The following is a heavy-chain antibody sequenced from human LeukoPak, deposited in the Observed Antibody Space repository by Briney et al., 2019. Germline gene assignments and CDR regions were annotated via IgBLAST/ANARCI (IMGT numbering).Heavy chain of an antibody. J-gene: IGHJ4*02. CDR3: ARDPSSGGDY. D-gene: IGHD6-19*01. Sequence: GASVTVSFKSSVYTSTFYYMHWVRQAPGQGLEWMGWINPNSGGTNYAQKFQGRVTMTRDTSISTAYMELSRLRSDDTAVYYCARDPSSGGDYWGQGTLVTVSS. V-gene: IGHV1-2*02. CDR1: VYTSTFYY. CDR2: INPNSGGT.